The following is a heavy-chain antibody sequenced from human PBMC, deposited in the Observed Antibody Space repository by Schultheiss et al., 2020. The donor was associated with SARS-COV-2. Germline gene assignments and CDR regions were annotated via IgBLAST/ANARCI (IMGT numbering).Heavy chain of an antibody. J-gene: IGHJ3*02. Sequence: SETLSLTCAVSGYSISSGYYWGWIRQPPGKGLEWIGEINHSGSTNYNPSLKSRVTISVDTSKNQFSLKLSSVTAADTAVYYCARSVTVRTDAFDIWGQGTTVTVSS. CDR2: INHSGST. D-gene: IGHD4-17*01. CDR3: ARSVTVRTDAFDI. V-gene: IGHV4-38-2*01. CDR1: GYSISSGYY.